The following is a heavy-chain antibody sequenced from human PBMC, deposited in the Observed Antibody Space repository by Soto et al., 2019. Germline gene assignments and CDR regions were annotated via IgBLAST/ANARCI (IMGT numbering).Heavy chain of an antibody. D-gene: IGHD6-6*01. J-gene: IGHJ6*02. CDR2: IIPIFGTA. CDR3: ARGMLEIGARRSYFYGLDV. CDR1: GGTFSSYA. V-gene: IGHV1-69*01. Sequence: QVQLVQSGAEVKKPGSSVKVSCKASGGTFSSYAISWVRQAPGQGLEWMGGIIPIFGTADYAQNFQGRVTITADESTSTAYMELSSLRAEDTAGFYCARGMLEIGARRSYFYGLDVWGQGATVTVSS.